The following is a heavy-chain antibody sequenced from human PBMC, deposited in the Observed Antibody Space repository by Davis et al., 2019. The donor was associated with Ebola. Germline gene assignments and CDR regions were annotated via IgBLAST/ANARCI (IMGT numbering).Heavy chain of an antibody. CDR1: GYTFTSYG. D-gene: IGHD3-3*01. CDR2: ISAYNGNT. J-gene: IGHJ4*02. Sequence: ASVKVSCKASGYTFTSYGISWVRQAPGQGLEWMGWISAYNGNTNYAQKLQGRVTMTTDTSTSTAYMELRSLRSDDTAVYYCARVGGGYDFWSGYANGFDYWGQGTLVTVSS. V-gene: IGHV1-18*01. CDR3: ARVGGGYDFWSGYANGFDY.